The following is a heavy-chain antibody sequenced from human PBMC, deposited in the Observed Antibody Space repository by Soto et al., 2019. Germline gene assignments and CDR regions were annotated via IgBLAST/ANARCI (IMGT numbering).Heavy chain of an antibody. CDR2: IIPIFGTE. Sequence: SVKVSCKSSGGTFSSYAINWVRQAPVQGLEWMGGIIPIFGTENYAQNFQDRVTITADVYTNTAYMELSSLRSADTAVYYCARDLGEGPWDRFDYWGQGTLVTVSS. J-gene: IGHJ4*02. V-gene: IGHV1-69*13. CDR3: ARDLGEGPWDRFDY. D-gene: IGHD3-10*01. CDR1: GGTFSSYA.